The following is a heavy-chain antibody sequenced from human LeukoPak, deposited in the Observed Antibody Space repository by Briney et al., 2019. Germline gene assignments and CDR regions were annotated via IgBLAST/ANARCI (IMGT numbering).Heavy chain of an antibody. CDR1: TFTFSDYG. D-gene: IGHD6-13*01. J-gene: IGHJ1*01. CDR3: AKDRGSSSPEYFQH. Sequence: GGSLRLSCIGSTFTFSDYGMHWVRQAPGKGLEWVSAISGSGGSTYYADSVKGRFTISRDNSKNTLYLQMNSLRAEDTAVYYCAKDRGSSSPEYFQHWGQGTLVTVSS. V-gene: IGHV3-23*01. CDR2: ISGSGGST.